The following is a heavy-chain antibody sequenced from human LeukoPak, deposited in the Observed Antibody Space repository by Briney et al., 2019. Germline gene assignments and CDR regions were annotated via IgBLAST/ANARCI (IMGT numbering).Heavy chain of an antibody. CDR2: ISPTSDYT. J-gene: IGHJ4*02. Sequence: GGSLRLSCAASGFTFIDYSMSWIRQAPGKGLEWVSYISPTSDYTSYADSVKGRFTIFRDNAKNSLFLQMNSLRAEDSAVYYCAKPRDSGGSWGYDYWGQGTLVTVPP. CDR3: AKPRDSGGSWGYDY. V-gene: IGHV3-11*03. D-gene: IGHD2-15*01. CDR1: GFTFIDYS.